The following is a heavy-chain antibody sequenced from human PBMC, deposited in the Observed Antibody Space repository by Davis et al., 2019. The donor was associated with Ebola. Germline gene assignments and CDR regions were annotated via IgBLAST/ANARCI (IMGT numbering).Heavy chain of an antibody. J-gene: IGHJ6*02. Sequence: GESLKISCAASGFTFSSYAMHWVRQAPGKGLEWVAVISYDGSNKYYADSVKGRFTISRDNSKNTLYLQMNSLRAEDTAVYYCAKGPITGTTPPYYYYYGMDVWGQGTTVTVSS. V-gene: IGHV3-30-3*01. CDR2: ISYDGSNK. D-gene: IGHD1-7*01. CDR3: AKGPITGTTPPYYYYYGMDV. CDR1: GFTFSSYA.